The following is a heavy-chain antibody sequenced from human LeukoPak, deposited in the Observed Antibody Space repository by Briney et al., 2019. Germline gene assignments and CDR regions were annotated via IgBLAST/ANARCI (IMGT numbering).Heavy chain of an antibody. CDR2: IYYSGST. Sequence: SETLSLTCTVSGGSITSSSYYWGWIRQPPGKGLEWIGYIYYSGSTYYNPSLKSRVTISVDRSKTQFSLKLSSVTAADTAVYYCARERSTYAGAPENWFDPWGQGTLVTVSS. CDR3: ARERSTYAGAPENWFDP. J-gene: IGHJ5*02. V-gene: IGHV4-61*05. CDR1: GGSITSSSYY. D-gene: IGHD2-2*01.